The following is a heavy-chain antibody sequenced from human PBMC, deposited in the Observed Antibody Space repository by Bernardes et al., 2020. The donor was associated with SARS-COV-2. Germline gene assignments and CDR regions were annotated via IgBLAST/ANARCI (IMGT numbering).Heavy chain of an antibody. CDR3: ASESVRQQLAYYYYYGMDV. CDR2: IYYSGST. Sequence: SETLSLTRTVSGGSISSSSYYWGWIRQPPGKGLEWIGSIYYSGSTYYNPSLKSRVTISVDTSKNQFSLKLSSVTAADTAVYYCASESVRQQLAYYYYYGMDVWGQGTTVTVSS. J-gene: IGHJ6*02. V-gene: IGHV4-39*01. D-gene: IGHD6-13*01. CDR1: GGSISSSSYY.